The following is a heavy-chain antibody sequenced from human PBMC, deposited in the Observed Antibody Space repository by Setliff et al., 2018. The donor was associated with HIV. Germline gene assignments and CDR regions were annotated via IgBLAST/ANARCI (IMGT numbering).Heavy chain of an antibody. J-gene: IGHJ1*01. CDR3: ARGQLPFWSGFQPYFQH. Sequence: SETLSLTCTVSGGSVDIYHLIWIRQPPGKGLECIGYTYASDTTHYNPSLESRVTIYRDASKNQFSLKLTSVTAADTAVYYCARGQLPFWSGFQPYFQHWGQGTLVTVSS. CDR2: TYASDTT. V-gene: IGHV4-4*08. CDR1: GGSVDIYH. D-gene: IGHD3-3*01.